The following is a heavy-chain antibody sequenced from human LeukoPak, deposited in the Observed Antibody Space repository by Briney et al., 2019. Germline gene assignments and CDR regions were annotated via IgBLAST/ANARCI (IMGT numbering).Heavy chain of an antibody. J-gene: IGHJ4*02. Sequence: SETLSLTCIVSGGSISSTTYYWGWIRQTPGKGLEWIGEVNHSGYTNMNPSLKSRVTISVDTSKNQFSLMTTSVTAADTAVYFCARMTTGHDYWGQGTLVTVSS. CDR3: ARMTTGHDY. V-gene: IGHV4-39*07. CDR1: GGSISSTTYY. CDR2: VNHSGYT. D-gene: IGHD4-17*01.